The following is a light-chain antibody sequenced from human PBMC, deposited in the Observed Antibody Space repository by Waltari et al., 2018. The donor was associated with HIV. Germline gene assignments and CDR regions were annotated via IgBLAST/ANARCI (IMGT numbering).Light chain of an antibody. J-gene: IGLJ2*01. CDR1: SSDVGGYTF. Sequence: QSALTQPASVSGSPGQSITISCTGTSSDVGGYTFVSWYRHHPGKAPKLIIYEVSNLPSGVSTLFFGSKSGNTASLTMSGLQAEDEATYYCRSYTSDSSWIFGGGTKLTVL. V-gene: IGLV2-14*01. CDR2: EVS. CDR3: RSYTSDSSWI.